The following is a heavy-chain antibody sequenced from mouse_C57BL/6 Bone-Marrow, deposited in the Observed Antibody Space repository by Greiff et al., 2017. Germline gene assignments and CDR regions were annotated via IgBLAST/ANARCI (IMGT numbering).Heavy chain of an antibody. J-gene: IGHJ1*03. Sequence: DVKLVESGGGLVQPKGSLKLSCAASGFSFNTYAMNWVRQAPGKGLEWVARIRSKSNNYATYYADSVKDRFTISRDDSESMLYLQMNNLKTEDTAMYYCVRLNGYWYFDVWGTGTTVTVSS. D-gene: IGHD1-1*02. CDR2: IRSKSNNYAT. CDR3: VRLNGYWYFDV. CDR1: GFSFNTYA. V-gene: IGHV10-1*01.